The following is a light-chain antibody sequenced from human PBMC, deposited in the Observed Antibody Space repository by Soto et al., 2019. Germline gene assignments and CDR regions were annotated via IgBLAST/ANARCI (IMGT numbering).Light chain of an antibody. Sequence: DIVFTQSPCTLSLSPGERATLSCRASHTVSSSSLAWYQQKPGQAPRLLIFGASTRAAGFPDRFSGSGSGTDFTLTISRLEPEDFAVYYCQQYGSSPRTFGQGTKV. CDR2: GAS. CDR1: HTVSSSS. CDR3: QQYGSSPRT. V-gene: IGKV3-20*01. J-gene: IGKJ1*01.